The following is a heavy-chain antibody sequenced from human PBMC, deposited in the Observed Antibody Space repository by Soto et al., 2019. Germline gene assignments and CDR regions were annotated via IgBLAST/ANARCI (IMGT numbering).Heavy chain of an antibody. V-gene: IGHV4-34*01. D-gene: IGHD6-13*01. J-gene: IGHJ4*02. CDR1: GGSFSGYY. Sequence: SETLSLTCAVYGGSFSGYYWSWIRQPPGKGLEWIGEINHSGSTNYNPSLKSRVTISVDTSKNQFSLKLSSVTAADTAVYYCARESPSGLGSSWSLPAADYWGQGTLVTVSS. CDR3: ARESPSGLGSSWSLPAADY. CDR2: INHSGST.